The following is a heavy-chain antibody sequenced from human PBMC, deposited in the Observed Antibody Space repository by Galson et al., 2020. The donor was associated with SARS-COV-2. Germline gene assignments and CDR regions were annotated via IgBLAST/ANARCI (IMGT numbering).Heavy chain of an antibody. J-gene: IGHJ4*02. D-gene: IGHD3-10*01. CDR3: AKLNSKWVGGFGESQNIDY. CDR1: GFTFSSYS. Sequence: GESLKISCAASGFTFSSYSMNWVRQAPGKGLEWVSSISSSSSYIYYADSVKGRFTISRDNAKNSLYLQMNSLRAEDTAVYYCAKLNSKWVGGFGESQNIDYWGQGTLVTVSS. CDR2: ISSSSSYI. V-gene: IGHV3-21*01.